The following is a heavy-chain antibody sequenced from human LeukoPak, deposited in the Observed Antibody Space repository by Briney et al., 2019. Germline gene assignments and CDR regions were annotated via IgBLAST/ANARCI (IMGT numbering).Heavy chain of an antibody. D-gene: IGHD6-19*01. V-gene: IGHV3-74*01. CDR3: ARGPYTSGVYRLDY. Sequence: TGGSLRLSCAASGFTFSSYWMHWVRQAPGEGLVWVSRIKTDGTTTDYADSVKGRFTVSRDNAKNTLYLQMNSLRAEDTAVYYCARGPYTSGVYRLDYWGQGTLATVSS. CDR1: GFTFSSYW. CDR2: IKTDGTTT. J-gene: IGHJ4*02.